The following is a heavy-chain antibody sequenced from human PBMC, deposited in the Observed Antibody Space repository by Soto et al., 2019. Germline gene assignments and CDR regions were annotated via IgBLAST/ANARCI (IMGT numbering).Heavy chain of an antibody. V-gene: IGHV4-31*03. J-gene: IGHJ4*02. CDR1: GHSLSSGGYY. CDR2: IYFTGST. CDR3: ARDWGSSGWPN. Sequence: PSETLSVTCTVSGHSLSSGGYYWSWIRQHPGKGLEWVGYIYFTGSTLYNPSLKSRLAMSLDTSKNQFSLKLGSVTAADTAIYYCARDWGSSGWPNWGPGTLVTVSS. D-gene: IGHD6-19*01.